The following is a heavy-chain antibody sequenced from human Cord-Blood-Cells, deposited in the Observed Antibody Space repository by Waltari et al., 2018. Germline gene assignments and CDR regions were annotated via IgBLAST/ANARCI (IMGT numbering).Heavy chain of an antibody. CDR1: GGTFSSYA. Sequence: QVQLVQSGAEVKKPGSSVKVSCKASGGTFSSYAISWVRQAPGQGLEWMGGISTILGTANYAQKFQCRVTITADESTSTAYMELSSLRSEDTAVYYWARDKSSSSSAFDIWGQGTMVTVSS. D-gene: IGHD6-6*01. V-gene: IGHV1-69*12. CDR3: ARDKSSSSSAFDI. J-gene: IGHJ3*02. CDR2: ISTILGTA.